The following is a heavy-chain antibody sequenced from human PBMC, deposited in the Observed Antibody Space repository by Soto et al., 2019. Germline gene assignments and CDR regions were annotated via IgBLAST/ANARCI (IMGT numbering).Heavy chain of an antibody. Sequence: GGSLRLSCAASGFTFSIYSMNWVRQAPGKGLEWVASTSDSSHYIYYADSVEGRFTVSRDNARSSLYLQMDSLRAEDTAVYYCARVRSGGSGYFDYWGQGTLVTVSS. V-gene: IGHV3-21*01. J-gene: IGHJ4*02. CDR1: GFTFSIYS. CDR3: ARVRSGGSGYFDY. CDR2: TSDSSHYI. D-gene: IGHD2-15*01.